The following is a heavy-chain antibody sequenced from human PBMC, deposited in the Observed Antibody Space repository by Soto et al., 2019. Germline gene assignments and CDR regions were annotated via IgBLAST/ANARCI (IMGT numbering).Heavy chain of an antibody. CDR2: IYWDDDK. D-gene: IGHD6-19*01. CDR1: GFSLSTSGVG. V-gene: IGHV2-5*02. CDR3: AHKYQWLDY. Sequence: GPTLVNPTQTLTLTCTFSGFSLSTSGVGVGWIRQPPGKALEWLALIYWDDDKRYTPSLRGRLTITKDTSKNQVVLTTTNMDPVDTATYYCAHKYQWLDYWGQGTLVTVSS. J-gene: IGHJ4*02.